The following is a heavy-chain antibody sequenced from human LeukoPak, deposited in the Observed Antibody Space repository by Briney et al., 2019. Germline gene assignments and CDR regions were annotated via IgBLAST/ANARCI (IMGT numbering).Heavy chain of an antibody. D-gene: IGHD3-3*01. CDR1: GGSFSGYY. Sequence: PSETLSLTCAVYGGSFSGYYWSWIRQPPGKGLEWIGEINHSGSTNYNPSLKSRVTTSVDTSKNQFSLKLSSVTAADTAVYYCASWTSRAEFDYWGQGTLVTVSS. J-gene: IGHJ4*02. CDR3: ASWTSRAEFDY. V-gene: IGHV4-34*01. CDR2: INHSGST.